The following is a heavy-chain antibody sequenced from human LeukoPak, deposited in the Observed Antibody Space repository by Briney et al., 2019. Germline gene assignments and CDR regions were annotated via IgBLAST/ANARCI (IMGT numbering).Heavy chain of an antibody. V-gene: IGHV3-33*01. D-gene: IGHD3-10*01. CDR3: ARELFGSGSCPDY. Sequence: TGPSLRLSCTAPGFTFSSYAIHWIRQAPGKGLEWVALEWHDGSNRYYSEAVKGRFTISRDNSKNTVYLQINSLRAEDTAVYYCARELFGSGSCPDYWGQGTRVTVSS. CDR1: GFTFSSYA. CDR2: EWHDGSNR. J-gene: IGHJ4*02.